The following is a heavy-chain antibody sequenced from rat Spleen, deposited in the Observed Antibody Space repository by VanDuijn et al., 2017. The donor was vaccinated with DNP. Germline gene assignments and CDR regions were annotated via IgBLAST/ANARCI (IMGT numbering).Heavy chain of an antibody. D-gene: IGHD1-4*01. V-gene: IGHV5-46*01. CDR3: ATHNYYFDY. Sequence: EVQLVESGGGLVQPGRSMKLSCAASGFTFSNFGMTWVRQAPAKGLEWVATISGSGGNTYYRDSVKGRFTISRDNAQSTLDLQMNSLRSEDTATYYCATHNYYFDYWGQGVMVTVSS. J-gene: IGHJ2*01. CDR2: ISGSGGNT. CDR1: GFTFSNFG.